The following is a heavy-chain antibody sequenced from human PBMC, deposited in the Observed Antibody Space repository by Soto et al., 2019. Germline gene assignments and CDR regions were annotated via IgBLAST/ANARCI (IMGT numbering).Heavy chain of an antibody. CDR3: ARVKPPRTGGNFFDP. CDR1: GGSISSGDYY. D-gene: IGHD7-27*01. V-gene: IGHV4-30-4*01. Sequence: QVQLQESGPGLVKPSQTLSLTCTVSGGSISSGDYYWSWIRQPPGKGLEWIGYIYYSGSTYYNPSLKSRVTISVDTSKNQFALKLSSVTAADTAVYYCARVKPPRTGGNFFDPWGQGTLVTVSS. CDR2: IYYSGST. J-gene: IGHJ5*02.